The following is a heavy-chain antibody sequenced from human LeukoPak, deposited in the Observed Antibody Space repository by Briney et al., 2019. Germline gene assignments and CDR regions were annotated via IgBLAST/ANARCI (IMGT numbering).Heavy chain of an antibody. CDR3: ARGSRITIFGVVSHQSYWFDP. CDR2: IIPIFGTA. D-gene: IGHD3-3*01. Sequence: SVKVSCKASGGTFSSYAISWVRQAPRQGLEWMGGIIPIFGTANYAQKFQGRVTITTGESTSTAYMELSSLRSEDTAVYYCARGSRITIFGVVSHQSYWFDPWGQGTLVTVSS. V-gene: IGHV1-69*05. J-gene: IGHJ5*02. CDR1: GGTFSSYA.